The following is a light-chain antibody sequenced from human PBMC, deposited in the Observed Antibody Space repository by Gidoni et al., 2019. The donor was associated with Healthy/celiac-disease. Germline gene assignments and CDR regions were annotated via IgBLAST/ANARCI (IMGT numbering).Light chain of an antibody. CDR1: SSTIGAGYD. CDR2: GNN. CDR3: QSYDSSLTYV. Sequence: QSVLTQPPSVSGAPGQRVTLACTGSSSTIGAGYDVHWYQQPPGTAPTLLIYGNNNRPSGVPGRFSGSKSGTSAFLAITGLRAEDEADYYCQSYDSSLTYVFGPGTKVTVL. J-gene: IGLJ1*01. V-gene: IGLV1-40*01.